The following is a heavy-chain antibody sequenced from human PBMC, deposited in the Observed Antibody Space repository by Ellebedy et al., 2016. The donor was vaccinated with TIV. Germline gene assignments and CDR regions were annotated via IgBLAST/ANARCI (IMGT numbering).Heavy chain of an antibody. CDR2: MNPNSGNT. CDR3: AVQYSSSSRYFDY. D-gene: IGHD6-6*01. J-gene: IGHJ4*02. V-gene: IGHV1-8*02. CDR1: GYTFTAYY. Sequence: ASVKVSXXASGYTFTAYYVHWVRQATGQGLEWMGWMNPNSGNTGYAQKFQGRVTMTRNTSISTAYMELSSLRSEDTAVYYCAVQYSSSSRYFDYWGQGTLVTVSS.